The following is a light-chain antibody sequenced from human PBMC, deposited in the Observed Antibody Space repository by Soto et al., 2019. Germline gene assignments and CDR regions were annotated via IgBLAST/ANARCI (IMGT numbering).Light chain of an antibody. CDR3: QQYDNVSWT. Sequence: DIQMTQSPSSLSASVGGRVTITCQASQDISNYLNWYQQKPGKAPKLLIYYASNLETGVPSRFSGSGSGTDFTFTISSLQPEDIATYYCQQYDNVSWTFGQGTKVEIK. CDR1: QDISNY. J-gene: IGKJ1*01. CDR2: YAS. V-gene: IGKV1-33*01.